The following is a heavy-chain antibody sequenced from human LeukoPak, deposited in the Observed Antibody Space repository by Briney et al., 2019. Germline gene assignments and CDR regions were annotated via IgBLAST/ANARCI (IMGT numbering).Heavy chain of an antibody. V-gene: IGHV1-2*02. CDR3: ARADRLDGGPYLIGP. CDR2: INPNSGGT. Sequence: AASVKVSCKTSGYSFTDYYMHWVRQAPGQGLEWMGWINPNSGGTSSAQKFQGRVTMTRDTSTTTVYMEVSWLTSDDTAIYYCARADRLDGGPYLIGPWGQGTLVTVSS. D-gene: IGHD2-21*01. CDR1: GYSFTDYY. J-gene: IGHJ5*02.